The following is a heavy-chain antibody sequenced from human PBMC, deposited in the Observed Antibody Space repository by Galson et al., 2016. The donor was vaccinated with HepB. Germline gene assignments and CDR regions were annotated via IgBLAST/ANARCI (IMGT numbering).Heavy chain of an antibody. CDR2: ISWRGNSV. CDR3: AKDVDGSGQLGEN. J-gene: IGHJ4*02. V-gene: IGHV3-9*01. Sequence: SLRLSCAASGFNFHDFAMHWARQRPGEGLEWVPGISWRGNSVGYADSGKGRFTISRENASNSLYLQMKSLRTEDTALYYCAKDVDGSGQLGENWGQGALVIVSS. CDR1: GFNFHDFA. D-gene: IGHD3-10*01.